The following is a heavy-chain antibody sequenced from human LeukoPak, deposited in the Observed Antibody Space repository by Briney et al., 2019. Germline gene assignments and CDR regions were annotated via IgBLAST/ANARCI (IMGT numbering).Heavy chain of an antibody. CDR3: ARSEYSSSSGLSSDYFNY. V-gene: IGHV4-59*01. D-gene: IGHD6-6*01. CDR1: GGPISSYY. CDR2: IYYSGST. J-gene: IGHJ4*02. Sequence: SETLSLTCTVSGGPISSYYWSWIRQPPGKGLEWIGYIYYSGSTNYNPSLKSRVTISVDTSKNQFSLKLSSVTAADTAVYYCARSEYSSSSGLSSDYFNYWGQGTLVTVSS.